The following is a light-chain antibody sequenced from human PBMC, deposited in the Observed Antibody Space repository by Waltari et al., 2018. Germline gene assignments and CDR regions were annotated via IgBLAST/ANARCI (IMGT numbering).Light chain of an antibody. J-gene: IGKJ1*01. CDR3: QQYNNWPPFVWT. CDR1: QRVSSN. V-gene: IGKV3-15*01. Sequence: EIVMTQSPATLSVSPGERATLSCRASQRVSSNLAWYQQKPGQAPRLLIYGASTRATGIPARFSGSGSGTEFTLTISSLQSEDFAVYYCQQYNNWPPFVWTFGQGTKVEIK. CDR2: GAS.